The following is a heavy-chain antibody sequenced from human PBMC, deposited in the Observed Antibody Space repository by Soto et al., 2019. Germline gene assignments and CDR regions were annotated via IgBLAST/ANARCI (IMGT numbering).Heavy chain of an antibody. Sequence: QVQLQASGPGLVKPSETLSLSCGVSGGSISQYYWSWIRQPAGKGLEWIGRIYSGGSTNYNPSLESRVTMSVDTSKNQFSLKLSSVTAADTALYYCARGPGGFGDFSLDYWGQGTLVTVSS. CDR1: GGSISQYY. CDR3: ARGPGGFGDFSLDY. V-gene: IGHV4-4*07. D-gene: IGHD3-10*01. J-gene: IGHJ4*02. CDR2: IYSGGST.